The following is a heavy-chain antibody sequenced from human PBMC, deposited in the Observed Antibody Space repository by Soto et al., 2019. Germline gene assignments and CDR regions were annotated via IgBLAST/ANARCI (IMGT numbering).Heavy chain of an antibody. CDR1: GGTFSSYA. D-gene: IGHD1-7*01. CDR3: ARESNWNYSSWFDP. J-gene: IGHJ5*02. V-gene: IGHV1-69*13. Sequence: ASVKVSCKASGGTFSSYAISWVRQAPGQGLEWMGGIIPIFGTANYAQKFQGRVTITADESTSTAYMELSSLRSEDTAVYYCARESNWNYSSWFDPWGQGTLVTVSS. CDR2: IIPIFGTA.